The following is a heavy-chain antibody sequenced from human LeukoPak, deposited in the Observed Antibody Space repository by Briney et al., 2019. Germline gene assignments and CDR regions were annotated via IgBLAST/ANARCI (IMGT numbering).Heavy chain of an antibody. CDR1: GFTFSSYA. V-gene: IGHV3-30*04. J-gene: IGHJ4*02. CDR2: ISYDGSNK. Sequence: GGSLRLSCAASGFTFSSYAMHWVRQAPGKGLEWVAVISYDGSNKYYADSVKGRFTISRDNSNNTLYLQMNSLRAEDTAVYYCAREGGDTAMVTPYFDYWGQGTLVTVSS. CDR3: AREGGDTAMVTPYFDY. D-gene: IGHD5-18*01.